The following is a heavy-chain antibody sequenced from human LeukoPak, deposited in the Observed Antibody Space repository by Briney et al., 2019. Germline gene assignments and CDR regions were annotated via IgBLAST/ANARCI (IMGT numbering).Heavy chain of an antibody. CDR1: GYTFTSYG. V-gene: IGHV1-18*01. J-gene: IGHJ6*03. CDR3: ARVPIPEVLWFGEEQGGYYYYYMDV. CDR2: ISGYNGKT. Sequence: ASVKVSCKASGYTFTSYGISWVRQAPGQGLEWMGWISGYNGKTNYAQKLQGRVTMTTDTSTSTAYMELRSLRSDDTAIYYCARVPIPEVLWFGEEQGGYYYYYMDVWGKGTTVTISS. D-gene: IGHD3-10*01.